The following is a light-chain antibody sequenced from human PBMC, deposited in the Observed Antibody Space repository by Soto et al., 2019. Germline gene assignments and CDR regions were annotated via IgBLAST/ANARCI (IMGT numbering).Light chain of an antibody. J-gene: IGLJ2*01. V-gene: IGLV2-14*01. Sequence: QSALTQPASVSGSPGQSITISCTGTSSDVGGYNYVSWYQHHPGKAPKLMIYEVSSRPSGVSKRFFGSKSGNTASLTISGLQTEDEADYFCSSYRTKSSVVFGGGTKVTVL. CDR3: SSYRTKSSVV. CDR2: EVS. CDR1: SSDVGGYNY.